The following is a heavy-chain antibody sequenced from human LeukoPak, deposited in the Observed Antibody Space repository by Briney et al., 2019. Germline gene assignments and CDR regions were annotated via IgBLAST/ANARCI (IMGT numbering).Heavy chain of an antibody. V-gene: IGHV4-30-4*08. CDR3: ASHSRYCANGVCYTTGGPTIDY. D-gene: IGHD2-8*01. CDR1: GGSISSGDYY. Sequence: SSETLSLTCTVSGGSISSGDYYWSWIRQPPGKGLEWIGYIYYSGSTYYNPSLKSRVTISVDTSKNQFSLKLSSVTAADTAVYYCASHSRYCANGVCYTTGGPTIDYWGQGTLVTVSS. J-gene: IGHJ4*02. CDR2: IYYSGST.